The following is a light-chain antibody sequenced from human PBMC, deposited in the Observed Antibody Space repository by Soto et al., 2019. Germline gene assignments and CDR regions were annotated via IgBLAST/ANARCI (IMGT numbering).Light chain of an antibody. CDR2: GAS. CDR1: QSVSASF. J-gene: IGKJ5*01. CDR3: QQYGSSTIT. Sequence: EIVFTQSPGTLSLSPGESATLSCGASQSVSASFLAWYQQKPGQAPRLLIYGASSRETGIPDRFSGSGSGTECTLTISRLEPEDFAVYYCQQYGSSTITFGQGTRLEIK. V-gene: IGKV3-20*01.